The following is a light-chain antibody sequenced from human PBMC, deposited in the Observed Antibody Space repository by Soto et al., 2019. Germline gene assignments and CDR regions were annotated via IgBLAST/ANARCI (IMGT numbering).Light chain of an antibody. CDR3: QQYNSYSRT. CDR2: KAS. CDR1: QSIITS. V-gene: IGKV1-5*03. J-gene: IGKJ1*01. Sequence: DIQMTQSPSTLSASVGDRVTITCRASQSIITSLAWYQQKPGKAPKLLIYKASSLQSGVPSRFSGSGSGTEFTLTISSLQPDDFATYYCQQYNSYSRTFGQGNKVEIK.